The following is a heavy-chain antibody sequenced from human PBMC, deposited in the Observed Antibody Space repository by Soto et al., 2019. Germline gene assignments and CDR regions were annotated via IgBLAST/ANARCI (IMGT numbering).Heavy chain of an antibody. D-gene: IGHD1-7*01. CDR1: GGSFSGYY. J-gene: IGHJ5*02. Sequence: SETLSLTCAVYGGSFSGYYWSWIRQPPGKGLEWIGEINHSGSTNYNPSLKSRVTISVDTSKNQFSLKLSSVTAADTAVYYCARVTGTTQSDPWGQGTLVTVSS. CDR3: ARVTGTTQSDP. CDR2: INHSGST. V-gene: IGHV4-34*01.